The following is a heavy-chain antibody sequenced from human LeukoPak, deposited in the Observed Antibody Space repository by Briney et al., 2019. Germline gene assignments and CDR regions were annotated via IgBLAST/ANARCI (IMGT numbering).Heavy chain of an antibody. J-gene: IGHJ4*02. CDR3: TRGAPVGSSREFDY. D-gene: IGHD5-24*01. Sequence: SQTLSLTCDISGDSFSSNSAAWNWLRQSPLRGLEWLGRTYYRSKWYNDYAVSVKSLITINPDTSKNQFSLQLNSVTPEDTAVYYCTRGAPVGSSREFDYWGQGTLVTVPS. CDR1: GDSFSSNSAA. CDR2: TYYRSKWYN. V-gene: IGHV6-1*01.